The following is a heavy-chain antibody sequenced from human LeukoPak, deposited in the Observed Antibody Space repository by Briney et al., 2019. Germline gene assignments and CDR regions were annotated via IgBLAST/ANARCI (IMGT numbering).Heavy chain of an antibody. Sequence: GGSLRLSCAASGFSFSSYSMNWVRQAPGKGLGWVSYISSSSSTIYYADSVKGRFNISRDNSKNTLYLEVNSLRVEDTGVYYCAKEQWLINSFDNWGQGTLVTVSS. D-gene: IGHD6-19*01. CDR1: GFSFSSYS. V-gene: IGHV3-48*01. CDR2: ISSSSSTI. J-gene: IGHJ4*02. CDR3: AKEQWLINSFDN.